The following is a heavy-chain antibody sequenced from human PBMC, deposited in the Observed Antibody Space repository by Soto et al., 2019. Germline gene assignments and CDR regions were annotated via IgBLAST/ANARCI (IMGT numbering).Heavy chain of an antibody. CDR2: INHSGST. CDR1: GGSFSGYY. J-gene: IGHJ4*02. CDR3: AREDVVVTAVDY. D-gene: IGHD2-21*02. Sequence: SETLSLTCAVYGGSFSGYYWSWIRQPPGKGLEWIGEINHSGSTNYNPSLKSRVTISVDTSKNQFSLKLSSVTAADTAVYYCAREDVVVTAVDYWGQGTLVTSPQ. V-gene: IGHV4-34*01.